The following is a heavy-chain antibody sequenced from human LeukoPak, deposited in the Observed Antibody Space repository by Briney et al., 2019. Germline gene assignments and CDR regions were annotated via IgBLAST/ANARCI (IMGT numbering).Heavy chain of an antibody. D-gene: IGHD4-23*01. CDR2: INHSGSS. J-gene: IGHJ5*02. CDR3: ARTAPRGVVKVIRWFDP. CDR1: GGSFSGYY. Sequence: SETLSLTCAVYGGSFSGYYWSWIRQPPGKGLEWIGEINHSGSSNYNPSLKSRVTISVDTSKNQFSLKLSSVTAADTAVYYCARTAPRGVVKVIRWFDPWGQGTLVTVSS. V-gene: IGHV4-34*01.